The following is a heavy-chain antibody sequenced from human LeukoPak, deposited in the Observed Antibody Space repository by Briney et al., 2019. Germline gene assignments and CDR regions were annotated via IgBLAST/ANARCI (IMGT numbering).Heavy chain of an antibody. Sequence: PGGSLRLSCAASGFTFSSYWMHWVRQAPGKGLVWVSRINSDGSSTSYADSVKGRFTISRDNAKNTLYLQLNSLRAEDTAVYYCARDRGLPHRHFDYWGQGTLVTVSS. J-gene: IGHJ4*02. CDR3: ARDRGLPHRHFDY. CDR2: INSDGSST. D-gene: IGHD4-17*01. CDR1: GFTFSSYW. V-gene: IGHV3-74*01.